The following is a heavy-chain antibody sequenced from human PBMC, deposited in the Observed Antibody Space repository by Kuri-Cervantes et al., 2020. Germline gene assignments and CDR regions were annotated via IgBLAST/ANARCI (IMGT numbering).Heavy chain of an antibody. J-gene: IGHJ3*02. Sequence: GGSLRLSCAASGFTFSSYSMNWVRQAPGKGLEWVSVIYSGGSTYYADSVKGRFTISRDNSKNTLYLQMNSLRAEDTAVYYCAREYCSSTSCYSHAFDIWGQGTMVTVSS. V-gene: IGHV3-53*01. D-gene: IGHD2-2*01. CDR2: IYSGGST. CDR3: AREYCSSTSCYSHAFDI. CDR1: GFTFSSYS.